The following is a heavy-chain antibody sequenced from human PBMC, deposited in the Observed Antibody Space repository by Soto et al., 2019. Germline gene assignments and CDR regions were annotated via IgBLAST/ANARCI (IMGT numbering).Heavy chain of an antibody. V-gene: IGHV3-48*03. J-gene: IGHJ6*02. D-gene: IGHD4-17*01. CDR1: GFTFSSYE. Sequence: PGGSLRLSCAASGFTFSSYEMNWVRQAPGKGLEWVSYISSSGSTIYYADSVKGRFTISRDNAKNSLYLQMNSLRAEDTAVYYCARDCRYGDYFLYYYYGMDVWGQGTTVT. CDR3: ARDCRYGDYFLYYYYGMDV. CDR2: ISSSGSTI.